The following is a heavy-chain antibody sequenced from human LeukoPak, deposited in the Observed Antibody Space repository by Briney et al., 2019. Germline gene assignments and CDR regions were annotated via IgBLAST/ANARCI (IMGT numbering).Heavy chain of an antibody. V-gene: IGHV3-66*02. Sequence: GGSLRLSCAASGFTVSSNCMSWVRQAPGKGLEWVSVIYSGGSTYYADSVKGRFTISRDNSKNTLYLQMNSLRAEDTAVYYCARASVVPAAIGWFDPWGQGTLVTVSS. CDR1: GFTVSSNC. J-gene: IGHJ5*02. CDR2: IYSGGST. D-gene: IGHD2-2*01. CDR3: ARASVVPAAIGWFDP.